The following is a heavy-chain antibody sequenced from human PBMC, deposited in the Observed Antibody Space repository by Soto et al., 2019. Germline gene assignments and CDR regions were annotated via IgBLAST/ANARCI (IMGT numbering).Heavy chain of an antibody. V-gene: IGHV1-24*01. D-gene: IGHD3-22*01. CDR3: ATDHMSYDSSGYTIGSDY. CDR1: GYTLTELS. Sequence: ASVKVSCKVSGYTLTELSMHWVRQAPGKGLEWMGGFDPEDGETIYAQKFQGRVTMTEDTSTDTAYMELSSLRSEDTAVYYCATDHMSYDSSGYTIGSDYWGQGTLVTVSS. CDR2: FDPEDGET. J-gene: IGHJ4*02.